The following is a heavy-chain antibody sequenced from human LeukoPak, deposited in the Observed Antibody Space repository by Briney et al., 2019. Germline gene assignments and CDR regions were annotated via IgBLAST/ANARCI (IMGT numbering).Heavy chain of an antibody. Sequence: GGSLRLSCAASGFTFSSYWMSWIRQAPGKGLEWVSYISSSGSTIYYADSVKGRFTISRDNAKNSLYLQMNSLRAEDTAVYYCARDLSSDYGMDVWGQGTTVTVSS. CDR2: ISSSGSTI. CDR1: GFTFSSYW. V-gene: IGHV3-11*01. CDR3: ARDLSSDYGMDV. D-gene: IGHD6-25*01. J-gene: IGHJ6*02.